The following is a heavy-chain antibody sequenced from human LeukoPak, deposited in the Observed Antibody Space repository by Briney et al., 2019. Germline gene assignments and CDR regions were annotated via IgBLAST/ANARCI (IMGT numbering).Heavy chain of an antibody. J-gene: IGHJ4*02. CDR3: ARDLQYDSSGYYETVPDY. Sequence: GGSLRLSCAASGFTFSSYWMHWVRQAPGKGLVWVSRINSDGSSITYADSVKGRFTISRDNAKKTLYMQMNSLRVEDTAVYYCARDLQYDSSGYYETVPDYWGQGTLVTVSS. V-gene: IGHV3-74*03. CDR2: INSDGSSI. CDR1: GFTFSSYW. D-gene: IGHD3-22*01.